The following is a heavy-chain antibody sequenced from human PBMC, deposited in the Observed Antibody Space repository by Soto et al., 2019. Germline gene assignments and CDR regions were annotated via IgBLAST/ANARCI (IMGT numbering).Heavy chain of an antibody. CDR2: FIPIFGTA. J-gene: IGHJ4*02. CDR3: AGTTADYYDSSGYPFDY. V-gene: IGHV1-69*12. Sequence: QVQLVQSGAEVKKPGPSGKVSSRASEGTFSGYAISWLRQAPDQGFDWRGGFIPIFGTANYAQKFQGRVTITADESTSTAYMELSSLRSEDTAVYYCAGTTADYYDSSGYPFDYWGQGTLVTVSS. CDR1: EGTFSGYA. D-gene: IGHD3-22*01.